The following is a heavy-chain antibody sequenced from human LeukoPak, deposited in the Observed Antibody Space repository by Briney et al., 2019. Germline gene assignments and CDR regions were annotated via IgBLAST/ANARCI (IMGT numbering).Heavy chain of an antibody. CDR2: ISNTSEST. D-gene: IGHD2-15*01. CDR3: ERDCSGGSCSDAFDI. J-gene: IGHJ3*02. V-gene: IGHV3-48*02. Sequence: TGGSLRLSCAASGFTFSSYSMSWVRQAPGKGLEWVSYISNTSESTYYADSVRGRFTISRDNAKNSLYLQMNSLRDEDTAVYYCERDCSGGSCSDAFDIWGQETIVTVSS. CDR1: GFTFSSYS.